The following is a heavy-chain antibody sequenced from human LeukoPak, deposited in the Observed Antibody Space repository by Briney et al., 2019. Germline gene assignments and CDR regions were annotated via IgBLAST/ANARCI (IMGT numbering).Heavy chain of an antibody. V-gene: IGHV3-7*04. CDR2: IKQDGSEK. J-gene: IGHJ4*02. D-gene: IGHD6-6*01. Sequence: GGSLRLSCAASVFTLSSYWMSWVRQAPGKGLECVANIKQDGSEKCYVASVKGRFTISRDNDKNSLYLQMNSLRDEDTAVYSCARGLGYSSSSGPLGYWGQGTLVTVSS. CDR1: VFTLSSYW. CDR3: ARGLGYSSSSGPLGY.